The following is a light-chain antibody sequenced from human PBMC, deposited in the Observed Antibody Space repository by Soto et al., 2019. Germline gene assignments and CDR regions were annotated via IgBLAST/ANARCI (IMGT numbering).Light chain of an antibody. CDR1: QGINND. J-gene: IGKJ4*01. Sequence: DIQMTQSPSTLSASVGDGVSITCRASQGINNDLGWYQQKPGKAPKRLIYDVSTLESGVPSRFSGSGSGTEFTLTISSLQPEDFATYYCQQYDSYPLTFGGGTKVDIK. CDR2: DVS. V-gene: IGKV1-17*01. CDR3: QQYDSYPLT.